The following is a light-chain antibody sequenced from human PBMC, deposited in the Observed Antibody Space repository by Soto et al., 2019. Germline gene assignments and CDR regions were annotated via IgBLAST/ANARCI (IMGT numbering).Light chain of an antibody. J-gene: IGLJ1*01. Sequence: QSVLTQPASVSGSPGQSITISCTGTSSDVGSYNLVSWYQQHPGKAPKLMIYEGSKRPSGVSNRFSGSKSGNTASLTISGLQAEGEADYYCCSYAGTPYVFGTGTKSPS. CDR2: EGS. CDR3: CSYAGTPYV. CDR1: SSDVGSYNL. V-gene: IGLV2-23*01.